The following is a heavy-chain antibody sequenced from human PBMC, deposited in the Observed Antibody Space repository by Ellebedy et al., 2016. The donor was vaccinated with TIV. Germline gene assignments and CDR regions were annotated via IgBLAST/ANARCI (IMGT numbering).Heavy chain of an antibody. D-gene: IGHD2-15*01. CDR3: AKPIGYCSGGSCFVFDI. CDR2: ISGSGGTT. CDR1: GFTFSSYA. V-gene: IGHV3-23*01. Sequence: PGGSLRLSCAASGFTFSSYAMSWVRQAPGKGLEWVSAISGSGGTTYYADCVRGRFTISRDNSKNTLYLEMNSLRAEDTAVYYCAKPIGYCSGGSCFVFDIWGQGTMVTVSS. J-gene: IGHJ3*02.